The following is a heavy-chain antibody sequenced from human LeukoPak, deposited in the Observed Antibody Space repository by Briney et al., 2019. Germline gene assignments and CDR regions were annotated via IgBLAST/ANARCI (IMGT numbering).Heavy chain of an antibody. Sequence: GGSLRLSCAASGFTVSSNYMNWVRQAPGKGLGWVAIIYSGDATYYADSVKDRFTISRDTFKNTLYLQIDSLRAEDTAVYYCAREGTLTGSFLDFWGQGTLVTVSP. CDR2: IYSGDAT. CDR1: GFTVSSNY. CDR3: AREGTLTGSFLDF. V-gene: IGHV3-66*01. D-gene: IGHD3-9*01. J-gene: IGHJ4*02.